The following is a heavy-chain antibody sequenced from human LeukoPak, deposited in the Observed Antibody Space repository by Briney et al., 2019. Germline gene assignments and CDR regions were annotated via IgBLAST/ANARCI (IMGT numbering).Heavy chain of an antibody. J-gene: IGHJ6*03. D-gene: IGHD3-22*01. CDR2: IFYSGSI. CDR1: GGSISSYY. CDR3: ARVHYDSSGYYFDYYYYYMDV. Sequence: PSETLSLTCTVSGGSISSYYWNWIRQPPGKGLEWIGCIFYSGSIHYSPSLKRRVTISVDTSKNQFSRKLSSVTAADTAVYYCARVHYDSSGYYFDYYYYYMDVWGKGTTVTVSS. V-gene: IGHV4-59*01.